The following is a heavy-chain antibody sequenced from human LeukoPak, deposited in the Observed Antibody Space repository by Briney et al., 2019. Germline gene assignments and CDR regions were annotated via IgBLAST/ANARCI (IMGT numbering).Heavy chain of an antibody. CDR1: GFSFSSYE. D-gene: IGHD5-18*01. CDR2: ISRGGDEI. CDR3: ARDRPDRGYSYGRDFDY. V-gene: IGHV3-48*03. Sequence: PGGSLRLSCAASGFSFSSYEMNWVRQAPGKGLQWISYISRGGDEIYYADSVKGRFTVSRDNAKNSLYLQMNSLRAEDTAVYYCARDRPDRGYSYGRDFDYWGQGTLVTVSP. J-gene: IGHJ4*02.